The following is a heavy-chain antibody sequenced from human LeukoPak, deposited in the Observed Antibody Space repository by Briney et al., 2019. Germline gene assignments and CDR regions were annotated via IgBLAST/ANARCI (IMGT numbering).Heavy chain of an antibody. Sequence: GASVKVSCKASGYTFTGYYMHWVRQAPGQGLEWIGRIDPNSGGTNYAQKFQGRVTMTRDTSISTAYMELSRLRSDDTAVYYCARGSAGYCSGGSCYWFDPWGQGTLVTVSS. CDR3: ARGSAGYCSGGSCYWFDP. CDR2: IDPNSGGT. D-gene: IGHD2-15*01. CDR1: GYTFTGYY. V-gene: IGHV1-2*06. J-gene: IGHJ5*02.